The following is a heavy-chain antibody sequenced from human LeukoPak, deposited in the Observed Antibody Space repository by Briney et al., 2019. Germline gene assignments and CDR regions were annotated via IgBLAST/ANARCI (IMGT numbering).Heavy chain of an antibody. D-gene: IGHD3-10*01. J-gene: IGHJ4*02. CDR3: AKELYFGSGSYPDY. V-gene: IGHV3-30*18. CDR2: ISHDGSDN. CDR1: GFTFSSYD. Sequence: GSSLRLSCAASGFTFSSYDMHWVRHARGKGLEWVAVISHDGSDNHYADSVKGRFTISRDNSKNTVYLQMSSLRPEDTAVYFCAKELYFGSGSYPDYWGQGTLVRVSS.